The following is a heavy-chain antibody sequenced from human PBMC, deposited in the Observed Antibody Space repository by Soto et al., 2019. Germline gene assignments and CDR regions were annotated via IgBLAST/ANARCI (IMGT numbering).Heavy chain of an antibody. CDR2: IYPGDSDT. Sequence: VQSLKISCKGSGYSFTSYGIGWVRQMPGKGLEWMGIIYPGDSDTRYSPSFQGQVTISADKSISTAYLQWSSLKASDTAMYYCESHKNSGSYGLYYYYGMDVWGHGTTVTVSS. V-gene: IGHV5-51*01. J-gene: IGHJ6*02. CDR1: GYSFTSYG. D-gene: IGHD1-26*01. CDR3: ESHKNSGSYGLYYYYGMDV.